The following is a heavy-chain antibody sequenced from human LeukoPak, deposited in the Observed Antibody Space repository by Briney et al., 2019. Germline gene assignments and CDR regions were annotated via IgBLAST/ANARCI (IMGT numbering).Heavy chain of an antibody. CDR1: GFTFSDYY. D-gene: IGHD6-13*01. J-gene: IGHJ6*03. Sequence: GGSLRLSCAASGFTFSDYYMSWIRQAPGKGLEWVSYISSSGSTIYYADSVKGRFTISRDNAKNSLYLQMNSLRAEDTAVYYCARADLAAAGTYYMDAWGKGTTVTVSS. V-gene: IGHV3-11*04. CDR3: ARADLAAAGTYYMDA. CDR2: ISSSGSTI.